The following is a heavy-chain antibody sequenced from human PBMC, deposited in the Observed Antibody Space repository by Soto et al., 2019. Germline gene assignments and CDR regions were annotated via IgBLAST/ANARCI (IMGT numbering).Heavy chain of an antibody. CDR3: ARFAKEENPKVGSWYYFDY. D-gene: IGHD6-13*01. Sequence: SETLSLTCTVSGGSISSGVYFWIWFRQHPGKVLEWIGNIYYSGRTYYNPSLKSRVTISVDTSKNQFSLNLSSVTAADTAVYYCARFAKEENPKVGSWYYFDYWGQGTRVTVSS. CDR2: IYYSGRT. V-gene: IGHV4-31*03. J-gene: IGHJ4*02. CDR1: GGSISSGVYF.